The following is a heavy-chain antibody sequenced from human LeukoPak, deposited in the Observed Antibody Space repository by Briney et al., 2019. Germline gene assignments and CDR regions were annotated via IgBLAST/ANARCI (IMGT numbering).Heavy chain of an antibody. CDR3: AGLITAHVFDL. Sequence: PSETLSLTCAVYGGSFSGYYWSWIRQPPGKGLEWIGYIYDSGSTNYNPSLKSRVTISVDTSKNQFSLKLSSVTAADTAVYYCAGLITAHVFDLGGQDTIVTVPS. D-gene: IGHD3-22*01. J-gene: IGHJ3*01. V-gene: IGHV4-59*01. CDR1: GGSFSGYY. CDR2: IYDSGST.